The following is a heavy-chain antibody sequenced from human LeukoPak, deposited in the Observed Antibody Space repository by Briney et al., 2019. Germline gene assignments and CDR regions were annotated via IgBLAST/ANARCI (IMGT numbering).Heavy chain of an antibody. Sequence: PGGSLRLSCAASGFTFSSYAMSWVRQAPGKGLEWVSNISGSGGRTYYADSVKGRFTISRDDSKNTLYLQMNSLRAEDTAVYYCARPSDDYVWGSYRYPMDYWGQGTLVTVSS. D-gene: IGHD3-16*02. V-gene: IGHV3-23*01. J-gene: IGHJ4*02. CDR2: ISGSGGRT. CDR3: ARPSDDYVWGSYRYPMDY. CDR1: GFTFSSYA.